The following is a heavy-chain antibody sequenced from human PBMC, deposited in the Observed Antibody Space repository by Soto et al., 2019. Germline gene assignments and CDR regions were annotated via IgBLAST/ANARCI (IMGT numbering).Heavy chain of an antibody. Sequence: QVQLVQSGAEVKKPGASVRVSCKTSGYTFTNYGISWVRQAPGQVLEWMGWISAYNDHTGYAQKFQDRVTITTDTAATADWMGRRSLKSDDTAVNYCGRGGSEYRNYGISDYWGQGTLVTVSS. V-gene: IGHV1-18*01. CDR3: GRGGSEYRNYGISDY. J-gene: IGHJ4*02. CDR1: GYTFTNYG. D-gene: IGHD4-4*01. CDR2: ISAYNDHT.